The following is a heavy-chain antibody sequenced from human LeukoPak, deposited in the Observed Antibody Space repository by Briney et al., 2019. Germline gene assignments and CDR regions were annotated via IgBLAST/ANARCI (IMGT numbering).Heavy chain of an antibody. J-gene: IGHJ4*02. V-gene: IGHV4-38-2*02. CDR1: GYSISSGYY. D-gene: IGHD3-22*01. CDR3: ARADSSGGYYFDY. CDR2: IYHSGST. Sequence: SETLSLTCTVSGYSISSGYYWGWIRQPPGKGLEWIGSIYHSGSTYYNPSLKSRVTISVDTSKNQFSLKLSSVTAADTAVYYCARADSSGGYYFDYWGQGTLVTVSS.